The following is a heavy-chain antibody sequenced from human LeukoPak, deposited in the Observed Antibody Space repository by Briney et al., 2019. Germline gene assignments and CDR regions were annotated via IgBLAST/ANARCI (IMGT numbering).Heavy chain of an antibody. V-gene: IGHV3-74*03. CDR3: AKDLIYDSTDY. J-gene: IGHJ4*02. Sequence: GGSLRLSCAASGLTFSSYWMHWVRQVPGKGLVWVSRINSDGSDTTYADSVKGRFTISRDNSKNTLYLQMNSLRAEDTAVYYCAKDLIYDSTDYWGQGTLVTVSS. CDR2: INSDGSDT. D-gene: IGHD3-22*01. CDR1: GLTFSSYW.